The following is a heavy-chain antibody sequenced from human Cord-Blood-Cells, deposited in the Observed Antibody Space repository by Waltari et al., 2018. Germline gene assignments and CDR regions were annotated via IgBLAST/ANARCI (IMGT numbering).Heavy chain of an antibody. D-gene: IGHD4-17*01. CDR3: TPDNTVTTR. Sequence: EVQLVESGGGLVQPGGSLKLSCAASGFTFSGPAMHWVRQASGKGLEWVGRIRSKANSYATAYAASVKGRFTISRDDSKNTAYLQMNSLKTEDTAVYYCTPDNTVTTRWGQGTLVTVSS. CDR1: GFTFSGPA. V-gene: IGHV3-73*02. J-gene: IGHJ4*02. CDR2: IRSKANSYAT.